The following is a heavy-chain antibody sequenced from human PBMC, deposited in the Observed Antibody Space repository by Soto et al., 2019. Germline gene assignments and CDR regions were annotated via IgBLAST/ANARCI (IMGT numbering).Heavy chain of an antibody. V-gene: IGHV3-30*18. Sequence: PGGSLRLSCAASGFTFSSYGMHWVRQAPGKGLEWVAVISYDGSNKYYADSVKGRFTISRDNSKNTLYLQMNSPRAEDTAVYYCAKDLTMVRGYYYYYMDVWGKGTTVTVSS. J-gene: IGHJ6*03. CDR1: GFTFSSYG. CDR3: AKDLTMVRGYYYYYMDV. D-gene: IGHD3-10*01. CDR2: ISYDGSNK.